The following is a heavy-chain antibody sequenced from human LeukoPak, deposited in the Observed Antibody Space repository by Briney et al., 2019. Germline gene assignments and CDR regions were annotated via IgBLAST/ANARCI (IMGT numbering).Heavy chain of an antibody. V-gene: IGHV1-2*02. Sequence: ASVKVSCKASGFAFTGYYMHWVRQAPGQGLEWMGWINPNSGGTNYAQKFQGRVTMTRDTSIGTAYMELSRLRSDDTAVYYCARGGYCSGGSCYSLIYYYYMDVWGKGTTVTVSS. CDR2: INPNSGGT. J-gene: IGHJ6*03. D-gene: IGHD2-15*01. CDR3: ARGGYCSGGSCYSLIYYYYMDV. CDR1: GFAFTGYY.